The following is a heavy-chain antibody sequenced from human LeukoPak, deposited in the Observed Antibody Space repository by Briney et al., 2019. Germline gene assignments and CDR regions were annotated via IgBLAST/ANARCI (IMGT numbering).Heavy chain of an antibody. D-gene: IGHD4-17*01. CDR3: AKDDDDGDHVVVDH. Sequence: GGSLRLSCAPSGFTFSSYAMGWVRQAPGKGLEWVSLISGSGGSTYYADSVKGRFTVSRDNSKNTEYLQMNSLRAEDTAIYYCAKDDDDGDHVVVDHWGQGTLVTVSS. CDR1: GFTFSSYA. V-gene: IGHV3-23*01. CDR2: ISGSGGST. J-gene: IGHJ4*02.